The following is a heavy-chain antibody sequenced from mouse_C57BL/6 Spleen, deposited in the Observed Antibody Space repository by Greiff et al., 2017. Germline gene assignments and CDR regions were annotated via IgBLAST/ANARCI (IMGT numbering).Heavy chain of an antibody. J-gene: IGHJ4*01. CDR3: AKHRGYGNHGYAMDY. CDR1: GFSLTSYG. V-gene: IGHV2-9*01. Sequence: QVQLQQSGPGLVAPSQSLSITCTVSGFSLTSYGVDWVRQPPGKGLEWLGVIWGGGSTNYNSALMSRLSISKDNSKSQVFLKMNSLQTEDTALYDCAKHRGYGNHGYAMDYWGQGTSVTVSS. D-gene: IGHD2-1*01. CDR2: IWGGGST.